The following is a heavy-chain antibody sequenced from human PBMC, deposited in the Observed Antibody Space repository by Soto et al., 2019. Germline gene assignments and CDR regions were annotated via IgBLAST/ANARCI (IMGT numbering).Heavy chain of an antibody. Sequence: PGGSLRLSCAASGFTFDDYAMHWVRQAPGKGLEWVSGISWNSGSIGYADSVKGRFTISRDNAKSSLYLQMNSLRAEDTALYYCAKDIGEGALALGYWGQGTLVTVSS. CDR1: GFTFDDYA. CDR2: ISWNSGSI. D-gene: IGHD1-26*01. V-gene: IGHV3-9*01. CDR3: AKDIGEGALALGY. J-gene: IGHJ4*02.